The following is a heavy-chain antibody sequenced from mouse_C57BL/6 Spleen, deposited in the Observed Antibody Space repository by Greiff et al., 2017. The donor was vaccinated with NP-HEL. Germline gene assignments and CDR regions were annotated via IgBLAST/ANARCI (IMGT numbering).Heavy chain of an antibody. CDR3: ARYTDGYYGDY. V-gene: IGHV1-19*01. J-gene: IGHJ2*01. CDR2: INPYNGGT. CDR1: GYTFIDYY. Sequence: EVQLQQSGPVLVKPGASVKMSCKASGYTFIDYYMNWVKQSHGKSLEWIGVINPYNGGTSYNQKFKGKATLTVDKSSSTAYMELNRLTSEDSAVYYCARYTDGYYGDYWGQGTTLTVSS. D-gene: IGHD2-3*01.